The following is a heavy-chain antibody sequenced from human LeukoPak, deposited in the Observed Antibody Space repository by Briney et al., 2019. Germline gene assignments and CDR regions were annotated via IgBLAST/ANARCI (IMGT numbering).Heavy chain of an antibody. Sequence: SETLSLTCTISGGFISRSIYNWDWIRHSPVKGREWTRSIYYTGITNYNPSLKSRVTISVDTSKNQFSLRLSSVTAADTSVYYCARERDYYDSSGDNWFDPWGQGTLVTVSS. CDR3: ARERDYYDSSGDNWFDP. CDR1: GGFISRSIYN. D-gene: IGHD3-22*01. J-gene: IGHJ5*02. CDR2: IYYTGIT. V-gene: IGHV4-39*02.